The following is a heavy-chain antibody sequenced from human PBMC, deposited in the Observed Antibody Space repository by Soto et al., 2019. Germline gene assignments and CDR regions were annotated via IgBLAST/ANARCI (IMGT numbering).Heavy chain of an antibody. CDR3: ARGGYCSTTSCYGSHYYYGMDV. Sequence: EVQLVESGGGLVQPGGSLRLSCVASGFSFSDYWMSWVRQAPGKGLEWVANMKQDGSEKYYVDSVKGRFTISRDNAKKSLYLQMNSLRTDDTAVYYCARGGYCSTTSCYGSHYYYGMDVWGQGTTVTVSS. V-gene: IGHV3-7*03. J-gene: IGHJ6*02. CDR2: MKQDGSEK. D-gene: IGHD2-2*01. CDR1: GFSFSDYW.